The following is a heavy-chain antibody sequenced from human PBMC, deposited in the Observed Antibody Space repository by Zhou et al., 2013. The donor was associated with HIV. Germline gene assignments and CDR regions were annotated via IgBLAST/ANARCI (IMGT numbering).Heavy chain of an antibody. J-gene: IGHJ4*02. CDR1: GYTFSSYF. D-gene: IGHD3-22*01. V-gene: IGHV1-46*01. CDR2: INPSSEST. CDR3: ARGGHRRLYDSSGYYFEY. Sequence: QVQLVQSGAEMKKPGASVKVSCRASGYTFSSYFLHWVRQAPGQGLQWMGLINPSSESTNYAQQFRGRVTMTRDSSTSTVYMELSSLRSVDTAVYYCARGGHRRLYDSSGYYFEYWGQGTLVTVSS.